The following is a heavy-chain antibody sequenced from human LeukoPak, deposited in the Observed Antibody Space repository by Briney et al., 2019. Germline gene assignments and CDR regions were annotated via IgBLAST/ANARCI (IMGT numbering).Heavy chain of an antibody. V-gene: IGHV4-4*07. Sequence: SETLSLTCTVSGGSISSYYWSWIRQPAGKGLEWIGRIYTSGSTNYNPSLKSRVTISVDTSKNQFSLKLSPVTAADTAVYYCARDRHNWNYGGWFDPWGQGTLVTVSS. CDR3: ARDRHNWNYGGWFDP. CDR2: IYTSGST. J-gene: IGHJ5*02. CDR1: GGSISSYY. D-gene: IGHD1-7*01.